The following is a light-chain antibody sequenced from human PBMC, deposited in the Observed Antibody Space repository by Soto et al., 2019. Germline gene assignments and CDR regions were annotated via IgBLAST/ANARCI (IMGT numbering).Light chain of an antibody. V-gene: IGKV2-28*01. CDR3: MQALQSPHT. Sequence: IVMTQPPFSQPVTLGEPASISCRSSQSLLQSNGYNYLDWYLQKPGQSPHLLIYLGSNRASGVPDRFSGDGSGTDITLKISRVEAGDVRVYYCMQALQSPHTFGQGNKLDI. CDR2: LGS. CDR1: QSLLQSNGYNY. J-gene: IGKJ2*01.